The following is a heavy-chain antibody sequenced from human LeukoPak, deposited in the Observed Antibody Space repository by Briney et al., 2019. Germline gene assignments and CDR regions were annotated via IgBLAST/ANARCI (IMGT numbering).Heavy chain of an antibody. CDR3: ARAHYYDNTGFHYGRPIDAFDI. CDR1: GYTFTSYG. D-gene: IGHD3-22*01. Sequence: ASVKVSCKASGYTFTSYGISWVRQAPGQGLEWMGWISAYNGNTNYAQRLQGSVTMTTDTSTSAAYMELKSLRSDDTAVYYCARAHYYDNTGFHYGRPIDAFDIWGQGTLVTVSS. J-gene: IGHJ3*02. V-gene: IGHV1-18*01. CDR2: ISAYNGNT.